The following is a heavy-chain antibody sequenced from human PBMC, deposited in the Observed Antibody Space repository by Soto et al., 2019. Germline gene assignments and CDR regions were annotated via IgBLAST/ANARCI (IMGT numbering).Heavy chain of an antibody. D-gene: IGHD3-22*01. CDR2: VYYRGST. V-gene: IGHV4-39*02. J-gene: IGHJ1*01. Sequence: QLQLQESGPGLVKPSETLSLTCNVSGGSISTTSYYWGWVRQPPGKGLEYIGNVYYRGSTDYSPSSDSRITVSVDVSKHHFSVNLRSVTAADTAVYSWACIDSRGALDSWGQGVRVTVCS. CDR3: ACIDSRGALDS. CDR1: GGSISTTSYY.